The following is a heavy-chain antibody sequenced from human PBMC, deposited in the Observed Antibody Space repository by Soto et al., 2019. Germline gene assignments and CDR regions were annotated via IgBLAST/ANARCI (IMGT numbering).Heavy chain of an antibody. CDR3: TLEPRDQLLHEDWFDP. CDR1: GFTFGDYA. Sequence: GGSLRLSCTASGFTFGDYAMSWVRQAPGKGLEWVGFIRSKAYGGTTEYAASVKGRFTISRDDSKSIAYLQMNSLKTEDTAVYYCTLEPRDQLLHEDWFDPWGQGTLVTVSS. D-gene: IGHD2-2*01. J-gene: IGHJ5*02. V-gene: IGHV3-49*04. CDR2: IRSKAYGGTT.